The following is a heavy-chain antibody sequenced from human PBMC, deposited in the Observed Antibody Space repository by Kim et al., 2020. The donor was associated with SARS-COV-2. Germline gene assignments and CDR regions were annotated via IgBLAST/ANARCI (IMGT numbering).Heavy chain of an antibody. Sequence: ASVKVSCKASGYTFTSYGISWVRQAPGQGLEWMGWISAYNGNTNYAQKLQGRVTMTTDTSTSTAYMELRSLRSDDTAVYYCARGNYDFWSGYYTGLGGYYYYGMDVWGQGTTVTVSS. CDR2: ISAYNGNT. CDR1: GYTFTSYG. CDR3: ARGNYDFWSGYYTGLGGYYYYGMDV. J-gene: IGHJ6*02. D-gene: IGHD3-3*01. V-gene: IGHV1-18*04.